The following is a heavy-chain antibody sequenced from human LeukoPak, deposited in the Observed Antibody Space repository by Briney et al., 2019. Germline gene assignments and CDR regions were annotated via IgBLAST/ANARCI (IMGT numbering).Heavy chain of an antibody. V-gene: IGHV4-31*03. J-gene: IGHJ4*02. CDR1: GASISSGGYF. Sequence: PSETLSLTCTVSGASISSGGYFWGWIRQHPWKGLEWMGYFFYSGSTYYNPSLKSRVTISADTSKNQFSLKLSSVTAADTAVYYCARLADGHNLRYFDYWGQGTLVTVSS. D-gene: IGHD5-24*01. CDR2: FFYSGST. CDR3: ARLADGHNLRYFDY.